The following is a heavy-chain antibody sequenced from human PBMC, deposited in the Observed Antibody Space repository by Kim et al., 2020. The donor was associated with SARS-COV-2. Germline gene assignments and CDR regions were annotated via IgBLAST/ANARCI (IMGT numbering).Heavy chain of an antibody. J-gene: IGHJ4*02. CDR3: AKDYSGAAFTNWGRGFDY. CDR1: GFTFSSYA. D-gene: IGHD7-27*01. CDR2: IYSGGSST. Sequence: GGSLRLSCAASGFTFSSYAMSWVRQAPGKGLEWVSVIYSGGSSTYYADSVKGRFTISRDNSKNTLYLQMNSLRAEDTAVYYCAKDYSGAAFTNWGRGFDYWGQGTLVTVSS. V-gene: IGHV3-23*03.